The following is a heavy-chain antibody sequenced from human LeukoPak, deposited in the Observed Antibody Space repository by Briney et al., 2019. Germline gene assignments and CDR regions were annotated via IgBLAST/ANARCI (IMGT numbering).Heavy chain of an antibody. CDR1: GGSISSGSYY. CDR3: AREGLNVVRGVIPKEAWGWFDP. J-gene: IGHJ5*02. Sequence: SETLSLTCTVSGGSISSGSYYWSWIRQPAGKGLEWIGRIYTSGSTNYNPSLKSRFTISVDTSKNQFSLKLSSVTAADTAVYYCAREGLNVVRGVIPKEAWGWFDPWGQGTLVTVSS. D-gene: IGHD3-10*01. CDR2: IYTSGST. V-gene: IGHV4-61*02.